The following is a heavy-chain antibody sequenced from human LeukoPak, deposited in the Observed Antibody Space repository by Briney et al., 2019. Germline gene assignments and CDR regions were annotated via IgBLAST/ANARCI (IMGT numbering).Heavy chain of an antibody. CDR2: ISAGGGST. V-gene: IGHV3-23*01. CDR3: AKDLTVTTLGYFQH. CDR1: GFIFSSYA. J-gene: IGHJ1*01. D-gene: IGHD4-17*01. Sequence: PGGSLRLSCAASGFIFSSYAMTWVRQAPGKGLEWVSAISAGGGSTYYADSVKGRFTISRGNSKNTLYLQMNSLRAEDTAVYYCAKDLTVTTLGYFQHWGQGTLVTVSS.